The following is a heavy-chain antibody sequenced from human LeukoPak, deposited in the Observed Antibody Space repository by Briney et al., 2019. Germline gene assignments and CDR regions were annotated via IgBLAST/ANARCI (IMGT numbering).Heavy chain of an antibody. CDR1: GFTFTSHW. J-gene: IGHJ4*02. CDR3: TREAYGASCDY. CDR2: INSDGSST. Sequence: QPGGSLRLPCAASGFTFTSHWMHWVRQAPGKGLVWVSRINSDGSSTSYADSVKGRFTISRDNAKNTLYLQMNSLRAEDTAVYYCTREAYGASCDYWGQGILVTVSS. D-gene: IGHD2-8*01. V-gene: IGHV3-74*01.